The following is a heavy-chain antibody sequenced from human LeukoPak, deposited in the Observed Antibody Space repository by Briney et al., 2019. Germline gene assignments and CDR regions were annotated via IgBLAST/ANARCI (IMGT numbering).Heavy chain of an antibody. J-gene: IGHJ3*02. D-gene: IGHD4-17*01. CDR3: ARDFRWFKLDSREVTKDIDAFDI. CDR2: IIPIFGTA. CDR1: GGTFSSYA. V-gene: IGHV1-69*05. Sequence: ASVKVSCKASGGTFSSYAISWVRQAPGQGLEWMGGIIPIFGTANYAQKFQGRVTMTTDTSTSTAYMELRSLRSDDTAVYYCARDFRWFKLDSREVTKDIDAFDIWGQGTMVTVSS.